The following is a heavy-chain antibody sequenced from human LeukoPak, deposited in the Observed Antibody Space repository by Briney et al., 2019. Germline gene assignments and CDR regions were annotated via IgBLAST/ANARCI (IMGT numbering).Heavy chain of an antibody. D-gene: IGHD5-24*01. CDR1: GGTFSSYA. CDR2: TIPIFGTA. CDR3: ARERDGYNYGVDY. J-gene: IGHJ4*02. V-gene: IGHV1-69*05. Sequence: SVKVSCKASGGTFSSYAISWVRQAPGQGLEWMGRTIPIFGTANYAQKFQGRVTITTDESTSTAYMELSSLRSEDTAVDYCARERDGYNYGVDYWGQGTLVTVSS.